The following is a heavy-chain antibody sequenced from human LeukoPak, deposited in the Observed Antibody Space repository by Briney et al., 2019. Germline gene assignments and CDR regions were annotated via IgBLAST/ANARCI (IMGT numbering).Heavy chain of an antibody. V-gene: IGHV3-66*01. Sequence: PGGSLRLSCAASGFTVSSNYMSWVRQAPGKGLEWVSVIYSGGSTYYADSVKGRFTISRDNSKNTLYLQMNSLRAEDTAVYYCAMTVWFGDQDAFDIWGQGTMVTVSS. CDR1: GFTVSSNY. J-gene: IGHJ3*02. CDR3: AMTVWFGDQDAFDI. D-gene: IGHD3-10*01. CDR2: IYSGGST.